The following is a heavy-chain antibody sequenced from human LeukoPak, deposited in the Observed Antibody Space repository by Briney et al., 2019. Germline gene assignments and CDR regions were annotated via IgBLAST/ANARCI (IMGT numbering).Heavy chain of an antibody. CDR2: IKSKTDGGTT. CDR3: TTQTSYSSSIDY. J-gene: IGHJ4*02. V-gene: IGHV3-15*01. Sequence: GGSLRLSRAASGFTFSNAWMSWVRQAPGKGLEWVGRIKSKTDGGTTDYAAPVKGRFTISRDDSKNTLYLQMNSLKTEDTAVYYCTTQTSYSSSIDYWGQGTLVTVSS. D-gene: IGHD6-6*01. CDR1: GFTFSNAW.